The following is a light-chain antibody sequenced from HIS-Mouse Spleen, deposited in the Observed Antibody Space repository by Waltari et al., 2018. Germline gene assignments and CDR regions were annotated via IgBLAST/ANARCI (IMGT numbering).Light chain of an antibody. Sequence: QSVLTQPPSASGTPGQRVTISCSGSSSNIGSKYVYWYQQLPGTAPKLLIYRNNKRPSGVHDRFAGSKSGTSASLAISGLRSEDEADYYCAAWDDSLSGPVFGGGTKLTVL. J-gene: IGLJ3*02. CDR2: RNN. CDR3: AAWDDSLSGPV. CDR1: SSNIGSKY. V-gene: IGLV1-47*01.